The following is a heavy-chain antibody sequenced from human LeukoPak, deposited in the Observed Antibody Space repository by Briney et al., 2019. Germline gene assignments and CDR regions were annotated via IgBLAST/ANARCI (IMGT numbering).Heavy chain of an antibody. D-gene: IGHD5-18*01. J-gene: IGHJ5*02. CDR3: ARDFEDTALFKS. Sequence: ASVKVSCKASGYTFTSQGFNWVRQAPGQGLEWMGWIGPSDGDTNYAQKFQGRVTMTTDTSTNTAYLELGGLSSDDTAVYYCARDFEDTALFKSWGQGTLVTVSS. CDR2: IGPSDGDT. CDR1: GYTFTSQG. V-gene: IGHV1-18*01.